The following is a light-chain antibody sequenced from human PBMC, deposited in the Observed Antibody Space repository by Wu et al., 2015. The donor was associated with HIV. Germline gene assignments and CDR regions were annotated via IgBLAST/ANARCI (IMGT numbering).Light chain of an antibody. CDR3: QQYNNWPRT. V-gene: IGKV3-15*01. J-gene: IGKJ1*01. CDR1: QSVRDN. Sequence: ERVMTQFPATLSVSPGERATLSCRASQSVRDNLAWYQQKLGQAPRLLIYGASTRATGIPVRFSGSGSETNFTLTISSLQSEDVAVYYCQQYNNWPRTFGQGTKGGHQT. CDR2: GAS.